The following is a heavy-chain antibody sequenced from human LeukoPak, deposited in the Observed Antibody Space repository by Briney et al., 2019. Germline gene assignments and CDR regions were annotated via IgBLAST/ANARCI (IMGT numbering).Heavy chain of an antibody. V-gene: IGHV3-33*06. CDR1: GFTFSSYG. CDR2: IWYDGSNR. D-gene: IGHD3-10*01. Sequence: GGSLRLSCAASGFTFSSYGMHWVRQAPGKGLEWVAVIWYDGSNRYYADSVKGRFTISRDNSKNTLYLQMNSLRAEDTAVYYCAKPAYYYGSGSYMFDYWGQGTLVTVSS. J-gene: IGHJ4*02. CDR3: AKPAYYYGSGSYMFDY.